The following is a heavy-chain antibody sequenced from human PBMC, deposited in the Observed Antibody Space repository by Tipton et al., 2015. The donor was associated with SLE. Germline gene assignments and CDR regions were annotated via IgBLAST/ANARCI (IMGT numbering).Heavy chain of an antibody. CDR2: IDPSGGST. CDR3: ASIAATGQIFDY. V-gene: IGHV1-46*01. D-gene: IGHD6-13*01. CDR1: GGTFSSYG. J-gene: IGHJ4*02. Sequence: QSGPEVKKPGSSVKVSCKASGGTFSSYGISWVRQAPGQGLEWMGIIDPSGGSTSYAQKFQGRVTMTRDTSTSTVYMELSSLRSEDTAVYYCASIAATGQIFDYWGQGTLVTVSS.